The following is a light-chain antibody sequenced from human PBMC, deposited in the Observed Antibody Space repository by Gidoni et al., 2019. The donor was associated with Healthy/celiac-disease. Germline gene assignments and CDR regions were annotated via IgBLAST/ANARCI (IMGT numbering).Light chain of an antibody. V-gene: IGKV3-20*01. Sequence: ELVLTQSPGTLSLSPGESATLSFRASQCVSSSYLAWYQQKPGQAPRLLIYGASSRATGIPDRFSGSGSGTDFTLTISRLEPEDFAVYYCQQYGSSPPWTFGQGTKVEIK. J-gene: IGKJ1*01. CDR3: QQYGSSPPWT. CDR2: GAS. CDR1: QCVSSSY.